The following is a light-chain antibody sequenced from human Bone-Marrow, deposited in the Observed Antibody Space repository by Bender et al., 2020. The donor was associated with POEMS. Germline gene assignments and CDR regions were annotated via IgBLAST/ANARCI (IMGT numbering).Light chain of an antibody. V-gene: IGLV1-40*01. CDR3: QSYDISLSGWL. CDR2: NNE. CDR1: SSNMGAGYG. Sequence: QSVLTQPPSVSGAPGQTVTISCTGTSSNMGAGYGVNWYQQLPGTAPKLLIYNNENRPSGVSDRISGSKSVTSASLAITGLQGEDEADLYCQSYDISLSGWLFAGGTKLTAL. J-gene: IGLJ2*01.